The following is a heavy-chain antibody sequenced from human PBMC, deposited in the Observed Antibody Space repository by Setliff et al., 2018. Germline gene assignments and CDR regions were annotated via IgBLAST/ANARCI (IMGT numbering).Heavy chain of an antibody. CDR3: ASYRQDVNY. CDR2: IFHSGKT. CDR1: GYSVRSGYY. J-gene: IGHJ4*02. Sequence: SQTLSLTCAVSGYSVRSGYYWGWVRQPPGKGLEWVGSIFHSGKTYYNPSLQSRVTISIETSKNQFSLKLNSVNDADTAVYYCASYRQDVNYWGQGTLVTVSS. D-gene: IGHD4-4*01. V-gene: IGHV4-38-2*01.